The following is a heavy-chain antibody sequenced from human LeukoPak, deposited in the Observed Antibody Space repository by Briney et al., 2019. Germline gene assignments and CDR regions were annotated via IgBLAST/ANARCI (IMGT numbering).Heavy chain of an antibody. Sequence: PGRSLRLSCAASGFTFFAHAMHWVRQAPGKGLEWVAVISYDGNNKHYADSMTGRFTISRDNSKNTLYLQMNSLRVEDTAVYYCARESGWAYFDYWGQGSLVAVSS. CDR3: ARESGWAYFDY. CDR1: GFTFFAHA. D-gene: IGHD5-24*01. CDR2: ISYDGNNK. J-gene: IGHJ4*02. V-gene: IGHV3-30*04.